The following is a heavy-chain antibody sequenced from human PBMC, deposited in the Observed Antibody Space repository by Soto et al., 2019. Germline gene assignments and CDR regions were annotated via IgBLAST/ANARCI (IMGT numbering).Heavy chain of an antibody. CDR1: GFTVEDYN. Sequence: XVCLRLSCAASGFTVEDYNMHWVRQPPGKGLEWVSLIDWAGGTTKYRDSVKGRFTISRDNSEYSLYLQMNSLKTEDTALYYCAKDNSSRSAFYYFEKWGPGTLVTVSS. D-gene: IGHD6-6*01. CDR3: AKDNSSRSAFYYFEK. J-gene: IGHJ4*02. V-gene: IGHV3-43*01. CDR2: IDWAGGTT.